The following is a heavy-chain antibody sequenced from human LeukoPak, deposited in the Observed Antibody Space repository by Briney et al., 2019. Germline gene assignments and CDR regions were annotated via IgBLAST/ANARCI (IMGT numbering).Heavy chain of an antibody. CDR2: IYSGGRT. J-gene: IGHJ4*02. CDR1: GFTVSSNY. Sequence: PGGSLRLSCAASGFTVSSNYMSWVRQAPGKGLEWVSVIYSGGRTYYADSVKGRFTISRDNSKNTLYLQMNSLRAEDTAVYYCARAMVRGVITHFDYWGQGTLVTVSS. CDR3: ARAMVRGVITHFDY. D-gene: IGHD3-10*01. V-gene: IGHV3-53*01.